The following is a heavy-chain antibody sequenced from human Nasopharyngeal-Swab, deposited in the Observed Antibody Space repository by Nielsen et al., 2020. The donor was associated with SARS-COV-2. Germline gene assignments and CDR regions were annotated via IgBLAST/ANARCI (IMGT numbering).Heavy chain of an antibody. Sequence: GSLRLSCTVSGGSITGYYWSWIRQPPGKGLEWIGNIYYTGSTKYNPPLKSRVTISMDTSKYQFSLKLSSVTAADTAVYYCARLRYSSSSWGDDYYYYYMDVWGKGTTVTVSS. J-gene: IGHJ6*03. CDR1: GGSITGYY. V-gene: IGHV4-59*01. CDR3: ARLRYSSSSWGDDYYYYYMDV. CDR2: IYYTGST. D-gene: IGHD6-6*01.